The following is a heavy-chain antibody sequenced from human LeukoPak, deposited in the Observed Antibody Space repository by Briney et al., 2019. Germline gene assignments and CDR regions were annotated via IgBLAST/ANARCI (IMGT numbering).Heavy chain of an antibody. CDR1: GFTFGDYY. Sequence: GGSLRLSCAASGFTFGDYYMSWVRQAPGKGLEWVAVISYDGRNKYYADSVKGRFTISRDNSKNTLYLQMNSLRGEDTAVYYCARSERWLQVYFDYWGQGTLVTVS. V-gene: IGHV3-30*03. D-gene: IGHD5-24*01. J-gene: IGHJ4*02. CDR2: ISYDGRNK. CDR3: ARSERWLQVYFDY.